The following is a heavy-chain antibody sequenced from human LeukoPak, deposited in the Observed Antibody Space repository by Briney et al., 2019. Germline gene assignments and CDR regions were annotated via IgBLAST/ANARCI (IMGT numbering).Heavy chain of an antibody. V-gene: IGHV2-5*02. CDR2: IYWDDDK. D-gene: IGHD3-22*01. CDR3: AYRSLDYYDSSGYSGAEYFQH. J-gene: IGHJ1*01. Sequence: SGPTLVKPTQTLTLTCTFSGFSLSTSGVGVGWIRQPPGKALEWLALIYWDDDKRYSPSLKSRLTTTKDTSKNQVVLTMTNMDPVDTATYYCAYRSLDYYDSSGYSGAEYFQHWGQGTLVTVSS. CDR1: GFSLSTSGVG.